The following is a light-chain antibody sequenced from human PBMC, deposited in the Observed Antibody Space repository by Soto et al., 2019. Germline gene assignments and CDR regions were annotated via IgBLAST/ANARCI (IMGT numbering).Light chain of an antibody. J-gene: IGLJ1*01. CDR2: SNN. CDR1: SSNIGSNT. V-gene: IGLV1-44*01. Sequence: QSVLTQPPSASGTPGQRVTISCSGSSSNIGSNTVNWYQQLPGTAPKLLIYSNNQRPSGVPDRFSGSKSGTSASLAISGLHSEDEADYYCAAWDDSLNGLVFGTGTKVTVL. CDR3: AAWDDSLNGLV.